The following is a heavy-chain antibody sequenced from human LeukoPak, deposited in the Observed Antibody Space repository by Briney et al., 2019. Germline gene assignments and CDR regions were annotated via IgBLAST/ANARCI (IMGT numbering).Heavy chain of an antibody. CDR2: IGSNIKSI. D-gene: IGHD6-6*01. Sequence: GGSLRLSCTASGFIFSNYGVNWVRQAPGKGLEWVSYIGSNIKSIDYADSVKGRFTISRDNAKNSLFLQMNGLRAEGTAIYYCARGGAARPDYWGQGILVTVSS. CDR3: ARGGAARPDY. CDR1: GFIFSNYG. V-gene: IGHV3-48*01. J-gene: IGHJ4*02.